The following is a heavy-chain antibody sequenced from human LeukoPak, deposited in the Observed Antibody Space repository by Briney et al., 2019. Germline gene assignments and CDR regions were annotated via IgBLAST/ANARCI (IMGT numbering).Heavy chain of an antibody. Sequence: SETLSLTCTVSGGSISSTGYYWTWVRRPAGKGLEWIGRIYPRGSTLYNPSLKSRVTLSVDTSKNQFSLRLTSVTAADTAVYYCARVYGGYDFNYYYYYMDVWGKGTTVTVSS. CDR3: ARVYGGYDFNYYYYYMDV. CDR2: IYPRGST. V-gene: IGHV4-61*02. D-gene: IGHD5-12*01. J-gene: IGHJ6*03. CDR1: GGSISSTGYY.